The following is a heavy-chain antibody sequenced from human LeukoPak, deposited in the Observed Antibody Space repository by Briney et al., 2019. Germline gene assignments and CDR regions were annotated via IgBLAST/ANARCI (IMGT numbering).Heavy chain of an antibody. V-gene: IGHV3-30*04. CDR3: AREGVDGAAALDY. CDR2: ISYDESNK. Sequence: PGGSLRLSCAASGFTFSSYAMHWVRQAPGKGLEWVAVISYDESNKYYADSVRGRFTISRDNSKNTLYLQMNSLRAEDTAVYYCAREGVDGAAALDYWGQGTLVTVSS. J-gene: IGHJ4*02. CDR1: GFTFSSYA. D-gene: IGHD2-2*01.